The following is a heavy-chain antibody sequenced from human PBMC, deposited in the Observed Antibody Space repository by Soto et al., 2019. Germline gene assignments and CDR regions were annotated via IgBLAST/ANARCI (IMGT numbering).Heavy chain of an antibody. D-gene: IGHD3-16*01. CDR1: GFTFSICT. V-gene: IGHV3-23*01. Sequence: GGSLRLSCAASGFTFSICTMAWVRQAPGKGLEWVSTISGSGSTTYYADSAKGRFTISRDNSKNTLNLQMSSLRADDTAVYYCAKGGPAARITDYWGQGALVTVSS. CDR2: ISGSGSTT. J-gene: IGHJ4*02. CDR3: AKGGPAARITDY.